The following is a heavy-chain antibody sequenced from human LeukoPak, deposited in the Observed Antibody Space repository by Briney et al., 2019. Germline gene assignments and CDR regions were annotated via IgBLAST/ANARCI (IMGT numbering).Heavy chain of an antibody. Sequence: PGGSLRLSCAASGFTVSSNYMSWVRQTPGKGLEWVSIIYSAGSTYYADSVRGRFTISRDSSKNTVCLRMNSLRAEDTAVYYCASGGMGARKYYSDPFHYWGQGTLVTVSS. CDR3: ASGGMGARKYYSDPFHY. V-gene: IGHV3-53*01. J-gene: IGHJ4*02. CDR2: IYSAGST. D-gene: IGHD3-10*01. CDR1: GFTVSSNY.